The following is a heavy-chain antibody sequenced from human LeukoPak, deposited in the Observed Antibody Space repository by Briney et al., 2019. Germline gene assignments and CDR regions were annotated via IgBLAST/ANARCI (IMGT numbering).Heavy chain of an antibody. Sequence: ASVKVSCKASGYTFTSYYMHWVRQAPGQGLEWMGIINPSGGSTSYAQKFQGRVTMTGDMSTSTVYMELSSLRSEDTAVYYCARASYYYDSSGYYFDYWGQGTLVTVSS. J-gene: IGHJ4*02. CDR3: ARASYYYDSSGYYFDY. CDR2: INPSGGST. CDR1: GYTFTSYY. D-gene: IGHD3-22*01. V-gene: IGHV1-46*01.